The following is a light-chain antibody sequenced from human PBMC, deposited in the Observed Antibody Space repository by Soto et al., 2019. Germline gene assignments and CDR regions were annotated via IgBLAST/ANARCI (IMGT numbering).Light chain of an antibody. J-gene: IGLJ1*01. CDR1: SSDIGGYDY. CDR3: DSYTSSSTYV. V-gene: IGLV2-14*01. Sequence: QSVLTQPASVSVSPGQSITSSCIGTSSDIGGYDYVSWYQQHPGKAPKLIIYGVSKRPSGVSDRFSGSKSGNTASLTISGLQAEDEADYYCDSYTSSSTYVFGSGTKVTVL. CDR2: GVS.